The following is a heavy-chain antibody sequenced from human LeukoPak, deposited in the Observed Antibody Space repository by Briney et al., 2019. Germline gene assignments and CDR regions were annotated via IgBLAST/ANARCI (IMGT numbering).Heavy chain of an antibody. J-gene: IGHJ4*02. CDR3: ARADRNSRKDRKSTSGRIMGGTTPEERGPFDD. Sequence: SVKVSCKASGGTFTKYAIFWVRQAPGQGLEWMGGIIPIFDVADYAQKFQDRVTITADESTSIVYMELSSLTSEDTAVYYCARADRNSRKDRKSTSGRIMGGTTPEERGPFDDWGQGTLVIVSS. CDR1: GGTFTKYA. D-gene: IGHD1-26*01. V-gene: IGHV1-69*01. CDR2: IIPIFDVA.